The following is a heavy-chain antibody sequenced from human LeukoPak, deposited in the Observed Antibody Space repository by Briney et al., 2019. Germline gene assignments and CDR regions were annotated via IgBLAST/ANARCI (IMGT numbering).Heavy chain of an antibody. CDR3: ARHSYSSSSESDY. CDR2: IYTSGST. D-gene: IGHD6-6*01. J-gene: IGHJ4*02. V-gene: IGHV4-4*09. CDR1: GGSISSYY. Sequence: SETLSLTCTVSGGSISSYYWSWIRQPPGMGLEWIGYIYTSGSTNYNPSLKSRVTISVDTSKNQFSLKLSSVTAADTAVYYCARHSYSSSSESDYWGQGTLVTVSS.